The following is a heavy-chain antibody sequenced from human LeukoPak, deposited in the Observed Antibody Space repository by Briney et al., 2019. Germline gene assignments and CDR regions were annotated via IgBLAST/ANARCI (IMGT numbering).Heavy chain of an antibody. V-gene: IGHV4-4*07. Sequence: SQTLSLTCTVAGPSINSYYCSWLRQPARERLGWVGRIYSNGSTNYNPSLKSRVSMSVDTSKNQFSLKLTSVTAADTALYYCARGGKATVVTMWGQGILVTVYS. CDR1: GPSINSYY. J-gene: IGHJ4*02. D-gene: IGHD4-23*01. CDR3: ARGGKATVVTM. CDR2: IYSNGST.